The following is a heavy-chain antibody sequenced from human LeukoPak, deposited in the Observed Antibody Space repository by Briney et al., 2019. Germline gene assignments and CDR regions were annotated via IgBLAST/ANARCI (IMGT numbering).Heavy chain of an antibody. CDR2: ISGSGDRT. J-gene: IGHJ6*03. CDR1: GFTFSDYA. D-gene: IGHD2-15*01. V-gene: IGHV3-23*01. CDR3: AKDTSAWWYHRAYMNV. Sequence: GGSLRLSCAASGFTFSDYAMSWVRQAPGGGLEWVPAISGSGDRTFHADSVKGRFTTSRDNSKNTLSLQMSSLRVEDSAVYFCAKDTSAWWYHRAYMNVWGTGTTVTVSS.